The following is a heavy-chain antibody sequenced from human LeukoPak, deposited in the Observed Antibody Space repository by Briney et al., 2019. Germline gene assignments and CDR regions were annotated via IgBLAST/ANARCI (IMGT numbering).Heavy chain of an antibody. J-gene: IGHJ4*02. Sequence: SETLSLTCAVYGGSFSGYYWSWIRQPPGKGLEWIGEINHSGSTNYNLSLKSRVTLSVDTSKNQFSLKLSPVTAAGTAVYYCARPGPPYSSGWFPFDYWGQGTLVTVSS. CDR2: INHSGST. CDR3: ARPGPPYSSGWFPFDY. CDR1: GGSFSGYY. V-gene: IGHV4-34*01. D-gene: IGHD6-19*01.